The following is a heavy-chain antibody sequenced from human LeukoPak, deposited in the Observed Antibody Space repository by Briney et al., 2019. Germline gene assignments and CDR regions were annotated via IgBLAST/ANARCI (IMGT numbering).Heavy chain of an antibody. Sequence: PGGSLRLSCAASGFTFSSYAMSWVRQAPGKGLEWVGRIKSKTEGGTIEYAAPVKGRFTISRDDSKNMLYLQMNSLKTEDTAMYYCTSYIVVVPTTNRAWLDPWGQGILVTVSS. CDR3: TSYIVVVPTTNRAWLDP. CDR2: IKSKTEGGTI. CDR1: GFTFSSYA. V-gene: IGHV3-15*01. J-gene: IGHJ5*02. D-gene: IGHD2-2*01.